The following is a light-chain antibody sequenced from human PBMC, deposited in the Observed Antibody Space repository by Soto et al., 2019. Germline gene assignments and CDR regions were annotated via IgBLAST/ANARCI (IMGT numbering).Light chain of an antibody. CDR2: DAS. CDR1: QTIGTW. J-gene: IGKJ1*01. V-gene: IGKV1-5*01. Sequence: DIQMTQSPSTLPASVGDRVTITCRASQTIGTWLAWYQQKPGKAPELLIYDASTLEGGVPSRFSGSGSGTEFSLTITSLQPDDFATFYCQQYSSFSRTFGQGTKVDIK. CDR3: QQYSSFSRT.